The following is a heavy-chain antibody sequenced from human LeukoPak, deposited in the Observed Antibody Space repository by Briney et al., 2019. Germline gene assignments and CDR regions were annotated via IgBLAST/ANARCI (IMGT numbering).Heavy chain of an antibody. CDR2: IMQDGDAK. CDR1: GFTFSSYW. Sequence: GGSLRLSCAASGFTFSSYWMTWVRQTPEKGLEWVANIMQDGDAKYFVDSVKGRFTFSRDNAKNSLYLQMNSLRVEDTGVYYCARHFYGYFDSWGQGTLVTVSS. D-gene: IGHD2/OR15-2a*01. V-gene: IGHV3-7*01. J-gene: IGHJ4*02. CDR3: ARHFYGYFDS.